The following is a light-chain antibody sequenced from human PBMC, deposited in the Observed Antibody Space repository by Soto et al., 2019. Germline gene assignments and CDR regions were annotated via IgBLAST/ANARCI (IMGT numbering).Light chain of an antibody. CDR3: QQYNSYSPAT. Sequence: AIQLTQSPSSLSASVGDRATITCRASQGIGSYLAWYQQKPGEAPKLLIYDASSLESGVPSRFSGRGSETEFTLTISSPQPDDFATYYCQQYNSYSPATFGQGTKVDIK. J-gene: IGKJ1*01. CDR1: QGIGSY. V-gene: IGKV1-13*02. CDR2: DAS.